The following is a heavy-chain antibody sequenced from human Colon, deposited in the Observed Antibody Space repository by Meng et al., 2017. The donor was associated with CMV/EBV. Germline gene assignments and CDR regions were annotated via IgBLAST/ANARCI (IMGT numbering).Heavy chain of an antibody. CDR3: AKTVTTNYYYGMDV. CDR1: GFTFNTYW. Sequence: GASLKISCVASGFTFNTYWMHWVRLAPGKGPLWISHISADGTKIKYADSVKGRFTVSRDNAKNTLYLQMNNLRAEDTAVYYCAKTVTTNYYYGMDVWGQGTTVTVSS. CDR2: ISADGTKI. J-gene: IGHJ6*02. V-gene: IGHV3-74*03. D-gene: IGHD4-17*01.